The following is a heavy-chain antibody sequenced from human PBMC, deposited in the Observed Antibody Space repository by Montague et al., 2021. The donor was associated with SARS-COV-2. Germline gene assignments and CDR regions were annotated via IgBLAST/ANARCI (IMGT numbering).Heavy chain of an antibody. D-gene: IGHD3-9*01. CDR3: AHSYYDILTGYLDAFDI. Sequence: VKPTQTLTLTCTFSGFSLSTSGVGVVWIRQPPGKTLEWLALISLDDHKRYSPSLKSRHTNPKDTSNTQAVLTMTNMDPVDTATYYCAHSYYDILTGYLDAFDIWGQGTMVTVSS. CDR2: ISLDDHK. CDR1: GFSLSTSGVG. J-gene: IGHJ3*02. V-gene: IGHV2-5*02.